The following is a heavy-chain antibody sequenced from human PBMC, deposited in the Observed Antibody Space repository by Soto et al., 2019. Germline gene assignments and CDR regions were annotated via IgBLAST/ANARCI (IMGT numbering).Heavy chain of an antibody. V-gene: IGHV4-39*01. CDR1: GASIYTSPYY. CDR2: IYYSGST. J-gene: IGHJ5*02. CDR3: ARQIYSYDFSGLDP. Sequence: PSETLSLTCSVSGASIYTSPYYWGWIRQPPGKGLEWIGNIYYSGSTSYNPSLKSRVTISLDTSKNQYSLSLTSVTAADTAVYYCARQIYSYDFSGLDPWGQGTL. D-gene: IGHD5-18*01.